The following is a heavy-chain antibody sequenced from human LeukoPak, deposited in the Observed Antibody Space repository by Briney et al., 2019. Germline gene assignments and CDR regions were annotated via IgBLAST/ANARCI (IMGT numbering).Heavy chain of an antibody. CDR2: ISSSGSTI. Sequence: GGSLRLSCAASGFTFSDYYMSWIRQAPGKGLEWVSYISSSGSTIYYADSVKGRFTISRDNAKNSLYLQMNSLRAEDTAVYYCARSFRSHSSSWYGPYDYWGQGTLVTVSS. CDR1: GFTFSDYY. J-gene: IGHJ4*02. V-gene: IGHV3-11*01. CDR3: ARSFRSHSSSWYGPYDY. D-gene: IGHD6-13*01.